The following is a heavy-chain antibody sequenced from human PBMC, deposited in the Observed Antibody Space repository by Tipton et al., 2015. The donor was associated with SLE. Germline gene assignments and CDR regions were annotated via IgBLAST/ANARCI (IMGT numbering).Heavy chain of an antibody. CDR3: ARGGGDDFWSPNRANWFDP. V-gene: IGHV4-39*07. D-gene: IGHD3-3*01. CDR2: IYYSGST. CDR1: GGSISSSSYY. J-gene: IGHJ5*02. Sequence: TLSLTCTVSGGSISSSSYYWGWIRQPPGKGLEWIGSIYYSGSTYYNPSLKSRVTISVDTSKNQFSLKLSSVTAADTAVYYCARGGGDDFWSPNRANWFDPWGQGTLVTVSS.